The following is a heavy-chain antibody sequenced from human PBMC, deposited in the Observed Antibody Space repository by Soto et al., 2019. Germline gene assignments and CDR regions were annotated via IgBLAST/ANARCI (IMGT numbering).Heavy chain of an antibody. CDR1: GASISRGGSS. D-gene: IGHD3-10*01. CDR3: ARGLAVRGSYGLDV. V-gene: IGHV4-30-2*01. Sequence: QLQLQESGPGLVKPSQTLSLTCAVSGASISRGGSSWSWIRQAPGTVLEWIGYIYHNGITNYNPSIKSRVTISVDKSQTQFYLSLNFVTAADTAVYYCARGLAVRGSYGLDVWGQVTKVTVSS. J-gene: IGHJ6*02. CDR2: IYHNGIT.